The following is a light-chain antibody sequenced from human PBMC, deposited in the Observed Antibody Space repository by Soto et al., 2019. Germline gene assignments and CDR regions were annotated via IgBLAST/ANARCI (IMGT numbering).Light chain of an antibody. J-gene: IGLJ1*01. CDR2: DVS. CDR1: SSDVGRYKY. V-gene: IGLV2-14*01. CDR3: NSYATNNTRV. Sequence: QSVLTQPASVSGSPGQSITISCTGTSSDVGRYKYDSWFQQHPGKAPKLMIFDVSNRPSGVSNRFSGSKSGNTASLTISGLQAEDEADYYCNSYATNNTRVFGTGTKLTVL.